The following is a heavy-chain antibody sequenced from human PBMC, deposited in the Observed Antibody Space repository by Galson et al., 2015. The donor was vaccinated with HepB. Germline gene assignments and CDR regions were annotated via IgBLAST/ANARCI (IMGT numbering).Heavy chain of an antibody. D-gene: IGHD3-16*01. CDR1: GFTFSSFA. V-gene: IGHV3-30-3*01. CDR2: ISYDGSNK. J-gene: IGHJ4*02. Sequence: SLRLSCEASGFTFSSFAMHWVRQAQGKGLEWVAVISYDGSNKYYADSVKGRFTISRDNSKNTLYLQMNSLRAEDTALYYCARVAMITFGGPFDYWCQGTLVTVSS. CDR3: ARVAMITFGGPFDY.